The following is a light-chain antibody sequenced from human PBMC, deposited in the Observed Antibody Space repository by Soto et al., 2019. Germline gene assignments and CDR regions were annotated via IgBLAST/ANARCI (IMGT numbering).Light chain of an antibody. V-gene: IGKV1-5*01. J-gene: IGKJ1*01. CDR3: QHYGGMWA. Sequence: DIQMTQSPSTLSASVGDRVTITCRASQSITNRLAWYQQKPGKAPRVVIYDASSLDSVVPSRFSGSGFAKEFILTIISLQPDVFATYCCQHYGGMWAFGQGTKVEVK. CDR2: DAS. CDR1: QSITNR.